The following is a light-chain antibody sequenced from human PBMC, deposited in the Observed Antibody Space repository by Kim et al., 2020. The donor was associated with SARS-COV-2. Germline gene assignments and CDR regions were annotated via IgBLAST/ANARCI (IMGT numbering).Light chain of an antibody. V-gene: IGLV6-57*03. CDR3: QSYDGSILWV. CDR2: EDD. Sequence: KTVTISCTLRSGSIAGNYEQWYQQRPGSAPTTVIYEDDQRPSGVPVRFSGSIDSSSNSASLTISGLKTEDEADYYCQSYDGSILWVFGGGTKLTVL. CDR1: SGSIAGNY. J-gene: IGLJ3*02.